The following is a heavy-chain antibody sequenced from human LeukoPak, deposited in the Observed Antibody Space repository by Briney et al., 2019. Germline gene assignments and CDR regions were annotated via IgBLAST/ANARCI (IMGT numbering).Heavy chain of an antibody. D-gene: IGHD3-22*01. CDR3: SRGLDSRKLGY. CDR2: IHPSGTL. CDR1: GASFSSGDHY. J-gene: IGHJ4*02. Sequence: SETLSLTCTVSGASFSSGDHYWNWIRQSPGKGLEWIGSIHPSGTLYNNPSLESRVTMSMDTSKNQFSLNLNSVTAADTAVYFCSRGLDSRKLGYWGQGTLVTVSS. V-gene: IGHV4-31*03.